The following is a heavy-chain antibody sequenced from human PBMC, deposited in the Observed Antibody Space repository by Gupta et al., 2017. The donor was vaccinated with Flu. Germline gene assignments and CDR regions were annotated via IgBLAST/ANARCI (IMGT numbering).Heavy chain of an antibody. D-gene: IGHD3-22*01. CDR1: GFTFSTYT. CDR2: ISGRSDYI. CDR3: ARDPPSYFYDSSGFDS. J-gene: IGHJ4*02. V-gene: IGHV3-21*01. Sequence: EAQLVESGRGLVKAGGSLRLSCAASGFTFSTYTMNWVRQAPGKGLEWVASISGRSDYIYYADSVKGRFTISRDNPKNSLYLQMNSLRAEDTAVYYCARDPPSYFYDSSGFDSWGQGTLVSVSS.